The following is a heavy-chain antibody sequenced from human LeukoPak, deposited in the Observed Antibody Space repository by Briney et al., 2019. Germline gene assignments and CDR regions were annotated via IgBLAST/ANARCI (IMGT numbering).Heavy chain of an antibody. CDR1: GFIFRSYA. J-gene: IGHJ4*02. CDR2: ISYDGSNK. D-gene: IGHD6-19*01. CDR3: ARDRDPIIAVAGTLDY. V-gene: IGHV3-30-3*01. Sequence: PGGSLRLSCAASGFIFRSYAMHWVRQAPGKGLEWVAVISYDGSNKYYADSVKGRFTISRDNSKNTLYLQMNSLRAEDTAVYYCARDRDPIIAVAGTLDYWGQGTLVTVSS.